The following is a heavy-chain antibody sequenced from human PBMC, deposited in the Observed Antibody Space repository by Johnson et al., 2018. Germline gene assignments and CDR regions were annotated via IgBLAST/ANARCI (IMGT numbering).Heavy chain of an antibody. CDR3: ARDKGVTMDEHWFDS. CDR1: GFTFSNYA. CDR2: IRSNGDST. J-gene: IGHJ5*01. V-gene: IGHV3-64*01. Sequence: VQLVQSGGGLVQPGGSLRLSCAVSGFTFSNYAMYWVRQAPGKGLEYVSAIRSNGDSTYYANSVKGRFTISRDNSKNTLYLQMGSLGAEDMAVYYCARDKGVTMDEHWFDSWGQGTLVTVSS. D-gene: IGHD3-10*01.